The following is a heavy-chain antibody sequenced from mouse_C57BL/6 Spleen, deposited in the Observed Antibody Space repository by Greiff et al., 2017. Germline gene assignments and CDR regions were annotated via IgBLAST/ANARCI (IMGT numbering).Heavy chain of an antibody. CDR1: GYTFTDYY. J-gene: IGHJ2*01. CDR3: ARNHVTTVVADYFDY. CDR2: INPNNGGT. D-gene: IGHD1-1*01. V-gene: IGHV1-26*01. Sequence: VQLQQSGPELVKPGASVKISCKASGYTFTDYYMNWVKQSHGKSLEWIGDINPNNGGTSYNQKFKGKATLTVDKSSSTAYMELRSLTSEDSAVYYCARNHVTTVVADYFDYWGQGTTLTVSS.